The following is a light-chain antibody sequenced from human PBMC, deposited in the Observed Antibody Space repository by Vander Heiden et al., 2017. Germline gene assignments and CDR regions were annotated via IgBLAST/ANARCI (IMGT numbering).Light chain of an antibody. J-gene: IGKJ2*01. CDR2: KAS. CDR1: QSISSW. V-gene: IGKV1-5*03. CDR3: QQNNSYPYT. Sequence: IQMTQSSSTLSASVGDRVTITCRASQSISSWLAWYQQKPGKAPKLLIYKASSLESGVPSRFSGSGSGTEFTLTISSLQPDDFATYYCQQNNSYPYTFGQGTKVEIK.